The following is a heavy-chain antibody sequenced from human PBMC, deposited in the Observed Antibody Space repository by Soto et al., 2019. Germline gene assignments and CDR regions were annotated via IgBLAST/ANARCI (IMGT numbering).Heavy chain of an antibody. CDR3: ARHRTETSPFYFDY. J-gene: IGHJ4*02. CDR2: IYYTGST. Sequence: GSLRLSCAASGFTVSSNYMSWVRQAPGKGLEWVGYIYYTGSTNYDPSLKSRVTISVDTSKKQFSLKLSSVTAVDTAVYYCARHRTETSPFYFDYGVQRSLVPESS. CDR1: GFTVSSNY. D-gene: IGHD2-2*01. V-gene: IGHV4-59*08.